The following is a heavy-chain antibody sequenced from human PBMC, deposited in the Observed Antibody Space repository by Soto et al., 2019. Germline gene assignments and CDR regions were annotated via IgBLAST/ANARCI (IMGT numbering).Heavy chain of an antibody. CDR2: FNPRDPAA. D-gene: IGHD1-26*01. CDR1: GYSFITYW. J-gene: IGHJ6*02. Sequence: GESLKISCVGAGYSFITYWVAWVRQMPGKGLEWMGIFNPRDPAATYSPSFQGQVTISADRSISTAYLQWNSLKASDTAIYYCARGGKNGSHFYGMDVWGQGTTVTVSS. CDR3: ARGGKNGSHFYGMDV. V-gene: IGHV5-51*01.